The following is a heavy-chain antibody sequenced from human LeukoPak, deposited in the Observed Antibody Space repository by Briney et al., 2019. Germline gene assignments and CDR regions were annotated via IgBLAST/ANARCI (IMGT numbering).Heavy chain of an antibody. J-gene: IGHJ4*02. Sequence: QPGGSLRLSCAASGFTVSSNYMSWVRQAPGKGLEWVSVIYSGGSTYYADSVKGRFTISRDNSKNTLYLQMNSLRAEDTALYYCARDFLQSRGYYYDSSGYYWSEWGQGTLVTVSS. V-gene: IGHV3-53*01. CDR3: ARDFLQSRGYYYDSSGYYWSE. CDR1: GFTVSSNY. CDR2: IYSGGST. D-gene: IGHD3-22*01.